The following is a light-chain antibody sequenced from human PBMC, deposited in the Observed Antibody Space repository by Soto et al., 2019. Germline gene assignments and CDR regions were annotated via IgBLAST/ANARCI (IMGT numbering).Light chain of an antibody. CDR3: QQFGTSPRYT. CDR1: QSVGSTY. CDR2: EAS. J-gene: IGKJ2*01. V-gene: IGKV3-20*01. Sequence: EILLTQSPGTLSLSPGERATLSRRTSQSVGSTYLAWYQQKPGQAPRLLIYEASRRATGIPDRFSGSGSGTDFTLTISRLEPEDFAVYYCQQFGTSPRYTFGQGTKLEI.